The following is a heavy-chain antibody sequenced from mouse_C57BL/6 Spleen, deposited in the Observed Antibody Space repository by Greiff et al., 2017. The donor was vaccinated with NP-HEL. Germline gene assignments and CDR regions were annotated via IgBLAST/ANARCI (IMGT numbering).Heavy chain of an antibody. CDR2: IDPSDSYT. CDR3: ARATVVAPGAMDY. V-gene: IGHV1-69*01. Sequence: QVPLQPPGAELVMPGASVKLSCKASGYTFTSYWMHWVKQRPGQGLEWIGEIDPSDSYTNYNQKFKGKSTLTVDKSSSTAYMQLSSLTSEDSAVYYCARATVVAPGAMDYWGQGTSVTVSS. J-gene: IGHJ4*01. CDR1: GYTFTSYW. D-gene: IGHD1-1*01.